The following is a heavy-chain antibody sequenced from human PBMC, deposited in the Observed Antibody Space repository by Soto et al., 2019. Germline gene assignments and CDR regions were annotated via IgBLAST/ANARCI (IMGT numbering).Heavy chain of an antibody. J-gene: IGHJ4*02. D-gene: IGHD2-15*01. V-gene: IGHV6-1*01. Sequence: PSQTLSLTCAISGDSVSSSSAAWNWIRQSPSRGLEWLGRTYYRFKWHNDFAISVKSRISINADTSRNQISLQLNSVTPEDTAMYYCARGDSNPGAVVTPAYFNSWGQGTLVTGAS. CDR3: ARGDSNPGAVVTPAYFNS. CDR2: TYYRFKWHN. CDR1: GDSVSSSSAA.